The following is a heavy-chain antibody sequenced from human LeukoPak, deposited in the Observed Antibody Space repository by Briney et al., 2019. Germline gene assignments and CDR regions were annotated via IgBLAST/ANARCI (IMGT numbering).Heavy chain of an antibody. D-gene: IGHD2-2*01. Sequence: PGGSLRLSCAASGFTFSSYWMHWVRQAPGKGLVWVSRINNDGSNTWYADSVKGRFTFSRDNAKNTLYLQMNSLRAEDTAVYYCAKADIVVVPAYMDVWGKGTTVTVSS. CDR3: AKADIVVVPAYMDV. CDR2: INNDGSNT. J-gene: IGHJ6*03. CDR1: GFTFSSYW. V-gene: IGHV3-74*01.